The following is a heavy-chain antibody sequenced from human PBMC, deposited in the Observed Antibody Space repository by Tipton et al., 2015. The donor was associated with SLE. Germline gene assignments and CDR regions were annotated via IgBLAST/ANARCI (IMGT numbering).Heavy chain of an antibody. V-gene: IGHV4-39*01. CDR1: GGSISSSSYY. CDR2: IYYSGST. CDR3: AIHTGIVGATPFVY. Sequence: TLSLTCTVSGGSISSSSYYWGWIRQPPGKGLEWIGSIYYSGSTYYNPSLKSQVTISVDTSKNQFSLKLSSVTAADTAVYYCAIHTGIVGATPFVYWGQGTLVTVSS. J-gene: IGHJ4*02. D-gene: IGHD1-26*01.